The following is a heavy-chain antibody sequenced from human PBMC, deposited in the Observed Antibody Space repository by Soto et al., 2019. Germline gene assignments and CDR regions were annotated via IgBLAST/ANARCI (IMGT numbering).Heavy chain of an antibody. V-gene: IGHV4-59*07. J-gene: IGHJ4*02. CDR1: GGSISTYY. CDR2: IFYSDNT. Sequence: PDTLSLTCTVSGGSISTYYWSWIRQSPGKGLEWIGYIFYSDNTNYNPSLRSRVTISVDTSKSQFSLKLTSVTAADTAVYYCARGGETYYDFWSGFSPIDYWGQGALVTVSS. D-gene: IGHD3-3*01. CDR3: ARGGETYYDFWSGFSPIDY.